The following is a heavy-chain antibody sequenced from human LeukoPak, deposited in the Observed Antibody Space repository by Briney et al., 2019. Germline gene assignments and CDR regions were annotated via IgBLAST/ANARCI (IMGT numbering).Heavy chain of an antibody. CDR1: GFTVTSYA. CDR3: AKNPLVAGTIYFDS. CDR2: ISGNGDSR. J-gene: IGHJ4*02. D-gene: IGHD6-19*01. Sequence: GGSLRLSCAASGFTVTSYAMSWVRQAPGKGLEWVSSISGNGDSRNYADSVKGRFTISRDNSKSTLYLEMNSLRAEDTAVYYCAKNPLVAGTIYFDSWGQGTLLTVSS. V-gene: IGHV3-23*01.